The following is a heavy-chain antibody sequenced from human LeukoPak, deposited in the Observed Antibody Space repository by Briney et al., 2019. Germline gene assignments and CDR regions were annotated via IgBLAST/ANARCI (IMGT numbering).Heavy chain of an antibody. CDR2: IFYSGGT. Sequence: SETLSLTCTVSGGSINTPNYYWGWIRQTPGKGLEWIGNIFYSGGTYYSPSLTSRVTISVDTSKNQFSLKLSSVTAADTAVYYCARLGGLRYFDWLPWGQGTLVTVSS. D-gene: IGHD3-9*01. J-gene: IGHJ5*02. V-gene: IGHV4-39*01. CDR3: ARLGGLRYFDWLP. CDR1: GGSINTPNYY.